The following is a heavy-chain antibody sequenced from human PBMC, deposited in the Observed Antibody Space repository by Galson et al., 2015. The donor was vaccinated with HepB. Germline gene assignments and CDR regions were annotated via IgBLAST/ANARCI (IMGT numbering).Heavy chain of an antibody. CDR2: INPNSGGT. J-gene: IGHJ4*02. CDR1: GYTFTGYY. Sequence: SVKVSCKASGYTFTGYYMHWVRQAPGQGLEWMGRINPNSGGTNYAQKFQGRVTMTRDTSISTAYMELSRLRSDDTAVYYCARGGVTRYYDSSGYYYEGYWGQGTLVTVSS. V-gene: IGHV1-2*06. D-gene: IGHD3-22*01. CDR3: ARGGVTRYYDSSGYYYEGY.